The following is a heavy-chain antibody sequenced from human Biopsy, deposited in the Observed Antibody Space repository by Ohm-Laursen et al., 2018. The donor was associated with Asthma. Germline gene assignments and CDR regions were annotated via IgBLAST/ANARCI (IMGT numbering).Heavy chain of an antibody. D-gene: IGHD1-14*01. Sequence: SLRLSCAASGFSFRDYHMSWIRQAPGKGLEWISYISSGGRTIYYADSVKGRFTISRDNAQNLLYLQMSSLRTEDTAVYYCARDNHDYYYYGMDLWGQGTSVTVSS. V-gene: IGHV3-11*01. CDR2: ISSGGRTI. CDR1: GFSFRDYH. J-gene: IGHJ6*02. CDR3: ARDNHDYYYYGMDL.